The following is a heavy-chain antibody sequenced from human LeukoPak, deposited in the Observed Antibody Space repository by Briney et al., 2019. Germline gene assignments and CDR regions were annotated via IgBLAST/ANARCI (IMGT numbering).Heavy chain of an antibody. CDR1: GFTFDDYG. D-gene: IGHD3-22*01. CDR3: ARGVPYYYDSSGYYWYYFDY. J-gene: IGHJ4*02. V-gene: IGHV3-20*04. CDR2: INWNGGST. Sequence: GGSLRLSCAASGFTFDDYGMSWVRQAPGKGLEWVSGINWNGGSTGYADSVKGRFTISRDNAKNSLYLQMNSLRAEDTALYYCARGVPYYYDSSGYYWYYFDYWGQGTLVTVSS.